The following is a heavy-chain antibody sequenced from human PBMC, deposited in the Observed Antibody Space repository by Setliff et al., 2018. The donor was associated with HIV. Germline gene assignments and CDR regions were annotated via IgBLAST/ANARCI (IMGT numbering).Heavy chain of an antibody. D-gene: IGHD6-13*01. V-gene: IGHV1-18*01. Sequence: GASVKVSCKASGYTFIHYDVSWVRRAPGQGLEWMGWINVNNGNTNYAQKFQGRVTMTTDTSTTTAYMELSSLRSDDTAMYYCATDPGYSSTWYSESFQHWGQGTVVTVSS. CDR3: ATDPGYSSTWYSESFQH. CDR2: INVNNGNT. J-gene: IGHJ1*01. CDR1: GYTFIHYD.